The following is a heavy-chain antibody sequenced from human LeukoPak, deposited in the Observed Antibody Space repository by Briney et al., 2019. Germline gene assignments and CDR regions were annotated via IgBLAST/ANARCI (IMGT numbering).Heavy chain of an antibody. CDR3: AARPTYYDFWSGYYKGYWYFDL. D-gene: IGHD3-3*01. J-gene: IGHJ2*01. V-gene: IGHV4-59*08. CDR1: GGSFSGYY. Sequence: SETLSLTCAVYGGSFSGYYWSWIRQPPGKGLEWIGYIYYSGSTNYNPSLKSRVTISVDTSKNQFSLKLSSVTAADTAVYYCAARPTYYDFWSGYYKGYWYFDLWGRGTLVTVSS. CDR2: IYYSGST.